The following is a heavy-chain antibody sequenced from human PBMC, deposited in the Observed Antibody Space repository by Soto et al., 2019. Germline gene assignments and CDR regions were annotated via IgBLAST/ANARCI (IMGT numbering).Heavy chain of an antibody. CDR2: IYHSGST. CDR1: GGSINSRYW. J-gene: IGHJ4*02. CDR3: ARDQNASGNYYTRYFDY. D-gene: IGHD3-10*01. V-gene: IGHV4-4*02. Sequence: PSETLSLTCAVSGGSINSRYWWRGVRHSPGKGLEWIGEIYHSGSTNYNPSLKSRVTISVDKSKNQFSLNLSSVTAADTAVYYCARDQNASGNYYTRYFDYWGKGTLVT.